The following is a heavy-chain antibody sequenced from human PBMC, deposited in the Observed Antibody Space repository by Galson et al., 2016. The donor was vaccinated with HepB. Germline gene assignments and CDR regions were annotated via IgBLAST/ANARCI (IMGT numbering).Heavy chain of an antibody. J-gene: IGHJ4*02. D-gene: IGHD2-2*01. V-gene: IGHV4-59*01. Sequence: LSLTCTVSGGSIGDYYWNWIRQPPGKGLEWVGYIYYSGSTTYNPSLKSRVTISVDTSKSQFSLKLNSVTAAETALYYCARGSYCSRASCYTSPFDFWGQGILVTVSS. CDR1: GGSIGDYY. CDR2: IYYSGST. CDR3: ARGSYCSRASCYTSPFDF.